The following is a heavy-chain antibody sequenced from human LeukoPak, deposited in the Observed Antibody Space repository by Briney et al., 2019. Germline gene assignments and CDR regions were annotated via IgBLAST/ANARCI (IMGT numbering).Heavy chain of an antibody. V-gene: IGHV4-30-4*01. D-gene: IGHD5-18*01. CDR3: ARVARAVSYGYFDY. Sequence: SHTLSLTCTVSGGPINRGDYYWSWIRQPPGKGLEWIGYIYDSGSTYYSPSLKSRVTISVDTSKNQFSLKLSSVTAADTAVYYCARVARAVSYGYFDYWGQETLVTVAS. CDR2: IYDSGST. CDR1: GGPINRGDYY. J-gene: IGHJ4*02.